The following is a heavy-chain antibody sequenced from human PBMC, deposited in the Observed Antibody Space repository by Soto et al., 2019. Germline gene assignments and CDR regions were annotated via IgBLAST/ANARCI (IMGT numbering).Heavy chain of an antibody. J-gene: IGHJ5*02. V-gene: IGHV4-31*03. CDR3: ARGQAAAGTGLNWFDP. CDR1: GGSISSGGYY. Sequence: SETLSLTCTVSGGSISSGGYYWSWIRQHPGKGLEWIGYIYYNGSTYYNPSLKSRVTISVDTSKNQFSLKLSSVTAAGTAVYYCARGQAAAGTGLNWFDPWGQGTLVTVSS. CDR2: IYYNGST. D-gene: IGHD6-13*01.